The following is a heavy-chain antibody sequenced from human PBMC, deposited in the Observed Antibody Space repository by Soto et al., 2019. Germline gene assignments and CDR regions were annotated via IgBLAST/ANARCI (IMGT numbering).Heavy chain of an antibody. V-gene: IGHV3-48*01. CDR3: ARDLSWGSNWYNYMDV. CDR2: ISSSSSVI. D-gene: IGHD7-27*01. CDR1: GFILSDCA. Sequence: EVQLVESGGGLVQPGGSLRLSCATSGFILSDCAMNWVRQAPGKGLEWVSYISSSSSVIDYADSVKGRFTVSRDNASNSLYLQINRLRAEDTALYYCARDLSWGSNWYNYMDVWGKGATVTVSS. J-gene: IGHJ6*03.